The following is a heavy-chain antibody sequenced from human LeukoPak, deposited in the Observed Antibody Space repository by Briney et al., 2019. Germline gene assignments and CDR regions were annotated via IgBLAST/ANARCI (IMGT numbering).Heavy chain of an antibody. D-gene: IGHD4-17*01. Sequence: PSGTLSLTCAVFGGSFSGYNWNWIRQPPGKGLEWIGEINHSGDTKYNPSLKSRVTISLDTSKNQFSLKLNSVTAADTAVYYCARAMNTVTIKFDYYQYMDVWGRGITVSVSS. J-gene: IGHJ6*03. CDR1: GGSFSGYN. CDR3: ARAMNTVTIKFDYYQYMDV. CDR2: INHSGDT. V-gene: IGHV4-34*01.